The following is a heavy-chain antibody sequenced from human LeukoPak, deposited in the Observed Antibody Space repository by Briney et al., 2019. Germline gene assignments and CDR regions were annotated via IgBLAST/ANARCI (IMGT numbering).Heavy chain of an antibody. V-gene: IGHV1-69*13. Sequence: SVKVSCKTSGGTFSDYALSWVRQAPGQGLEGLGGIIPVFGTANYPQKFQGRVTMTADESTSTAYMELRGLRTEDTAVYYCAREESRGSITTFHDAFHMWGQGTMVTVSS. J-gene: IGHJ3*02. CDR2: IIPVFGTA. D-gene: IGHD3-10*01. CDR3: AREESRGSITTFHDAFHM. CDR1: GGTFSDYA.